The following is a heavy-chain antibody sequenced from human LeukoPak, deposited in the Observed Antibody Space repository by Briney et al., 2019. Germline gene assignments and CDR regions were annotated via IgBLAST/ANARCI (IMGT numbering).Heavy chain of an antibody. J-gene: IGHJ3*02. D-gene: IGHD4-11*01. Sequence: SETLSLTCAVYGGSFSGYHWSWIRQPPGKGLEWIGEINHSGSTNYNPSLKSRVTISVDASKNQFSLKLSSVTAADTAVYFCASPGLHDAFDIWGQGTMVTVSS. CDR3: ASPGLHDAFDI. CDR2: INHSGST. V-gene: IGHV4-34*01. CDR1: GGSFSGYH.